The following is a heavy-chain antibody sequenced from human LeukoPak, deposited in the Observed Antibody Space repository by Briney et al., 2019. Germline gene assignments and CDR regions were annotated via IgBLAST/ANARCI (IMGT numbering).Heavy chain of an antibody. D-gene: IGHD6-13*01. Sequence: GGPLRLSCAASGFTFSSYAMHWVRQAPGKGLEWVAVISYDGSNKYYADSVKGQFTISRDNAKNTLYLQMNSLRAEDTAVYYCARADTGYSSSWYAFDYWGQGTLVTVSS. J-gene: IGHJ4*02. CDR1: GFTFSSYA. CDR2: ISYDGSNK. CDR3: ARADTGYSSSWYAFDY. V-gene: IGHV3-30*04.